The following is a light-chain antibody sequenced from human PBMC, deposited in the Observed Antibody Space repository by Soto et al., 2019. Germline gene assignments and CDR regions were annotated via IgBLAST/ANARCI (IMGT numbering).Light chain of an antibody. J-gene: IGKJ1*01. CDR2: KVT. V-gene: IGKV1-5*03. CDR3: QQYYDYST. Sequence: DIQMTQSPSTLSASVGDRVTITCRANQTINNCLAGYQQKPGEAPILLIYKVTSLETGVSARFSGGGSGTEFTLTINSLQPDDFATYYCQQYYDYSTFGQGTKVDVK. CDR1: QTINNC.